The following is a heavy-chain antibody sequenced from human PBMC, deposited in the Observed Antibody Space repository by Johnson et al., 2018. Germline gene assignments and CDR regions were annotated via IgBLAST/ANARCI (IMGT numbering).Heavy chain of an antibody. Sequence: QVQLVESGAEVKKPGSSVKVSCKASGGTFSSYAISWVRQAPGQGLEWMGGIIPIFGAANYAQKFQGRITITADESTSTAYMGLSSLRSEDTAVYYCARYGKHIVVVTSISAFDIWGQGTMVTVSS. CDR3: ARYGKHIVVVTSISAFDI. CDR1: GGTFSSYA. J-gene: IGHJ3*02. V-gene: IGHV1-69*01. D-gene: IGHD2-21*02. CDR2: IIPIFGAA.